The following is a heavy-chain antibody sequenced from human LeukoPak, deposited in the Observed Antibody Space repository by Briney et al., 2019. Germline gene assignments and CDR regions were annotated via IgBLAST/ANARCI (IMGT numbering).Heavy chain of an antibody. V-gene: IGHV1-18*01. CDR1: GYTFTSYG. CDR3: ARASSGDSSGQEDY. CDR2: ISAYNGNT. Sequence: GASVKVSCKASGYTFTSYGISWVRQAPGQGLEWMGWISAYNGNTNYAQKLQGRVTMTTDTSTSTAYMELRSLRSDDTAVYYCARASSGDSSGQEDYWGQGTLVTVSS. D-gene: IGHD6-19*01. J-gene: IGHJ4*02.